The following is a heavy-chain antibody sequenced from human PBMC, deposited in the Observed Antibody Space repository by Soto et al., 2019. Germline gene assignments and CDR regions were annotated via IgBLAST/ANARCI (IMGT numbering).Heavy chain of an antibody. J-gene: IGHJ4*02. V-gene: IGHV1-69*05. CDR3: ARHPAYYYGSGRLRGFDY. CDR1: GGTFSSYA. CDR2: MIPNCGTA. D-gene: IGHD3-10*01. Sequence: SVEVSCTASGGTFSSYAMRWVRQDPGQGLEWMGGMIPNCGTANYAQKFQGRVTMTRNTSTSTAYMELSSLRSEDTAVYYCARHPAYYYGSGRLRGFDYWGQGTLVTVSS.